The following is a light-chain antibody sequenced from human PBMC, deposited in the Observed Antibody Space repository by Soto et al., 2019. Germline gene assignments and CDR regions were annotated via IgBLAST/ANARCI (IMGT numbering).Light chain of an antibody. V-gene: IGKV3D-20*01. CDR3: QHSGSSRLT. J-gene: IGKJ4*01. CDR1: QSVSSSH. CDR2: DVS. Sequence: EIVLTQSPATLSLSPGERATLSCGASQSVSSSHLAWYQQKPGLAPRLLIYDVSSRATGIPDRFSGSGSGTDFTLTISRLEPEDFAFYYCQHSGSSRLTFVGGTKVYIK.